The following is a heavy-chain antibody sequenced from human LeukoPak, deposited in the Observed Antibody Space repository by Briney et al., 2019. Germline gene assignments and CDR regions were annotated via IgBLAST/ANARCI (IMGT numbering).Heavy chain of an antibody. J-gene: IGHJ4*02. Sequence: GGSLRLSCAASGFTFSSYAMSWVRQAPGKGLEWVSAISGSGASTYYADSVKGRFTISRDNTKNTLYLQMNSLRAEDTAVYYCARWDPQLAQGIAVAGDFDYWGQGTLVTVSS. D-gene: IGHD6-19*01. CDR2: ISGSGAST. CDR3: ARWDPQLAQGIAVAGDFDY. CDR1: GFTFSSYA. V-gene: IGHV3-23*01.